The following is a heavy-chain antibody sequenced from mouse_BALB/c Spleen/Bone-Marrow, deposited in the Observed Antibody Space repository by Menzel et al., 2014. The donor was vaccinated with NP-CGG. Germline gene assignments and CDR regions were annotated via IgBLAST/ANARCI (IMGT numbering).Heavy chain of an antibody. J-gene: IGHJ4*01. CDR1: GYTFTSYY. CDR3: TRRLLYYAMDY. V-gene: IGHV1S81*02. CDR2: INPSNGGT. D-gene: IGHD2-13*01. Sequence: SGAELVKPGASVKLSCKASGYTFTSYYMYWVKQRPGQGLEWIGEINPSNGGTNFHEKFKSKATLTVDKSSSTAYMQLSSLTSEDSAVYYCTRRLLYYAMDYWGQGTSVTVSS.